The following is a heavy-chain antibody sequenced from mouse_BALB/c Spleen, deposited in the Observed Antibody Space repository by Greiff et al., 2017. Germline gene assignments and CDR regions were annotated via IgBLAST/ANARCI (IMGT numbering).Heavy chain of an antibody. D-gene: IGHD2-10*01. CDR1: GYSFTDYI. J-gene: IGHJ4*01. Sequence: VQLQQTGPELVKPGASVKISCKASGYSFTDYIMLWVKQSHGKSLEWIGNINPYYGSTSYNLKFKGKATLTVDKSSSTAYMQLNSLTSEDSAVYYCARPAYSDYAMDYWGQGTSVTVSS. CDR3: ARPAYSDYAMDY. CDR2: INPYYGST. V-gene: IGHV1-39*01.